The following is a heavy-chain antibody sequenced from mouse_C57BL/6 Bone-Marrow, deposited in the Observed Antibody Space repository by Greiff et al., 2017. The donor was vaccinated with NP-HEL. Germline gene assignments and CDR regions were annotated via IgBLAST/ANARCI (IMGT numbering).Heavy chain of an antibody. Sequence: QVQLQQSGAELVRPGTSVKVSCKASGYAFTNYLIEWVKQRPGQGLEWIGVINPGSGGTNYNEKFKGKATLTADKSSSTAYMQLSSLTSEDSAVYFCARNDYGRSLDYWGQGTTLTVSS. CDR1: GYAFTNYL. V-gene: IGHV1-54*01. J-gene: IGHJ2*01. CDR2: INPGSGGT. CDR3: ARNDYGRSLDY. D-gene: IGHD1-1*01.